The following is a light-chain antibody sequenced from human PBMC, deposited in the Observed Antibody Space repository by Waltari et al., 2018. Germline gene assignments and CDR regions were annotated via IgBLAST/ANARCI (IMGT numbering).Light chain of an antibody. J-gene: IGLJ2*01. CDR3: QVWDNSSDHVV. Sequence: SYVLTQPPSVSVAPGKTARITGGGNNIGRKRLNLYRQKAGQGPVLVCYDDSARPSGIPERCSGSNSGNTATLTISRVEAGDEADYYCQVWDNSSDHVVFGGGTNLTVL. CDR2: DDS. CDR1: NIGRKR. V-gene: IGLV3-21*03.